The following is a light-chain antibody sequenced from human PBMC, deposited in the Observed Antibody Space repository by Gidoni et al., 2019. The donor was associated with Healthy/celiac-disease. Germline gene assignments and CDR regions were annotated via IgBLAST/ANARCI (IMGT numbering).Light chain of an antibody. CDR3: QQSYSTPHT. V-gene: IGKV1-39*01. Sequence: DIQMTQSPSSLSASVGDRVTITCRASQSISSYLNWYQQKPGKAPKLLIYAASSLQSGVPSRFSGSGSGTDFTITISSLQPEDFATYYCQQSYSTPHTFGQGTKVEIE. J-gene: IGKJ1*01. CDR1: QSISSY. CDR2: AAS.